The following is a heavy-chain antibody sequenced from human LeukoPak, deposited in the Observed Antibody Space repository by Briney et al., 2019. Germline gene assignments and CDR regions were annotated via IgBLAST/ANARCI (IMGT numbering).Heavy chain of an antibody. CDR2: ITANGDAT. J-gene: IGHJ4*02. D-gene: IGHD3-3*01. Sequence: PGGSLRLSCVGSGFIFRSYAVTWVRQAPGKGLEWVSSITANGDATYYADSVKGRFTISRDNSKNTLYLQMSSLRAEDTAVYYCATFGVIVRNDYLDYWGREPWSPSPQ. CDR1: GFIFRSYA. CDR3: ATFGVIVRNDYLDY. V-gene: IGHV3-23*01.